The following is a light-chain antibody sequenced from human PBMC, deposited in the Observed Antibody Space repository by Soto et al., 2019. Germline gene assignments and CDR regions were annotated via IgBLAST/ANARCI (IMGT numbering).Light chain of an antibody. J-gene: IGKJ1*01. CDR2: KAS. Sequence: DIQMTQSPSTLSASVGDRVTMTCRASQSISSWLAWYQQKPGKAPKLLIYKASSLESGVPSRFSGSGSGTEFTLTISSLQPDDFATYYCQQYNSFPTFGQGTKVEIK. V-gene: IGKV1-5*03. CDR3: QQYNSFPT. CDR1: QSISSW.